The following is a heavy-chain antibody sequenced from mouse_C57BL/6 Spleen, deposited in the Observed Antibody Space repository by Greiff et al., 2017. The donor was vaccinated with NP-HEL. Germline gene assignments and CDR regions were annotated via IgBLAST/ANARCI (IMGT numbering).Heavy chain of an antibody. CDR2: INPNNGGT. V-gene: IGHV1-26*01. D-gene: IGHD3-2*02. J-gene: IGHJ3*01. CDR1: GYTFTDYY. CDR3: GRLGSSGYWFAY. Sequence: VQLQQSGPELVKPGASVKISCKASGYTFTDYYMNWVKQSHGKSLEWIGDINPNNGGTSYNQKFKGKATLTVDKSSSTAYMELRSLTSEDSAVYYCGRLGSSGYWFAYWGQGTLVTVSA.